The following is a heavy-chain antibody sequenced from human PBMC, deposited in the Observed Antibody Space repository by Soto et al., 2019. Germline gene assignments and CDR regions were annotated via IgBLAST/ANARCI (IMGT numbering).Heavy chain of an antibody. CDR1: GFTFSGYE. V-gene: IGHV3-48*03. CDR3: ARGSSSSNGSDC. Sequence: GGSLRLSCAASGFTFSGYEMNWVRQAPGKGLEWVSYISSSGSTIYYADSVKGRFTISRDNAKNSLYLQMNSLRAEDTAVYYCARGSSSSNGSDCWGQGTLVTVSS. D-gene: IGHD6-6*01. CDR2: ISSSGSTI. J-gene: IGHJ5*01.